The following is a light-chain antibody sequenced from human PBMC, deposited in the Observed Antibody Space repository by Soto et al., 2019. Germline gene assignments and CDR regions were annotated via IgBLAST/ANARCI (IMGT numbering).Light chain of an antibody. CDR2: GAS. V-gene: IGKV3D-20*02. CDR1: QSLSSSF. Sequence: EIVLTQSPGTLSLSPGERATLSCRASQSLSSSFLAWYQQRPGQAPRLLLFGASTRATGIPDRFSGSGSGTEFTLTISSLQSEDFEIYYCQQRSNWPRVTFGQGTRLEIK. CDR3: QQRSNWPRVT. J-gene: IGKJ5*01.